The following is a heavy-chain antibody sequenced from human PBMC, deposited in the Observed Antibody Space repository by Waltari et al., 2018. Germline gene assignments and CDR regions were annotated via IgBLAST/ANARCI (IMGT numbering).Heavy chain of an antibody. CDR3: ARGRVVPAAVDS. CDR2: IYYPGRT. CDR1: GGSITSDY. V-gene: IGHV4-59*01. J-gene: IGHJ4*02. D-gene: IGHD2-2*01. Sequence: VQLQESGPGLVKPSETLSLTCTVSGGSITSDYWNWVRQPPGKGLEWIAFIYYPGRTNYNPSLRSRVTISVDTSKNQFSLELRSVSAADTAMYYCARGRVVPAAVDSWGQGTLVTVSS.